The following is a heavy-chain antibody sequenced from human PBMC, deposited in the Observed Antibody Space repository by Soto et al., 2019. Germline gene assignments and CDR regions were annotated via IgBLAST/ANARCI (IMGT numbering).Heavy chain of an antibody. CDR1: GFTFRNFE. CDR3: ARDSIAAPNWFDP. Sequence: GGSLRLSCAASGFTFRNFEMNWVRQVPGKGLEWISYISSSGSKTYYVESVKGRFTISRDNTEDSLYLQMNSLRVEDTGIYFCARDSIAAPNWFDPWGQGTRVTVSS. D-gene: IGHD2-21*01. V-gene: IGHV3-48*03. J-gene: IGHJ5*02. CDR2: ISSSGSKT.